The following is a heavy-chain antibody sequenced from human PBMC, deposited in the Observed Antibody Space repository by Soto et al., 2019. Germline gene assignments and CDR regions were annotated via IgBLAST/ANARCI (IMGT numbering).Heavy chain of an antibody. CDR2: IYPGDSDT. J-gene: IGHJ6*02. V-gene: IGHV5-51*01. CDR3: ARLGSGVVVPAANHYAMDV. Sequence: SLKISCKGSGYSFTDYWIGWVRQMPGRGLEWMGIIYPGDSDTRYTPPFQGQVTTSADKSSTTAYLQWDSLKASDTATYYCARLGSGVVVPAANHYAMDVWGQGTTVTVSS. CDR1: GYSFTDYW. D-gene: IGHD2-2*01.